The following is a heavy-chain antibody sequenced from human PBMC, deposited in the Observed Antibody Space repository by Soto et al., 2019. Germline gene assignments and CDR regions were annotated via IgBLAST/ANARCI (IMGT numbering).Heavy chain of an antibody. V-gene: IGHV3-21*01. D-gene: IGHD3-10*01. CDR3: VRAGHVFDVHYYGMDL. CDR2: ISSSGTHI. CDR1: GFTFNDYS. J-gene: IGHJ6*02. Sequence: GGSLRLSCEASGFTFNDYSMDWVRQAPEKGLEWVSSISSSGTHIYYADSVKGRFAISRDNANNVMYLQMDTLRAEDTAVYYCVRAGHVFDVHYYGMDLWGQGTTVTVSS.